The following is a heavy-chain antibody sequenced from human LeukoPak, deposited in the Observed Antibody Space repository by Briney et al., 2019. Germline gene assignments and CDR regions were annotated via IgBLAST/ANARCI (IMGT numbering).Heavy chain of an antibody. V-gene: IGHV5-51*01. CDR2: IYPGDSGP. CDR3: GMSGDRVPLQDDVFDV. CDR1: GYSFTSYC. J-gene: IGHJ3*01. D-gene: IGHD1-26*01. Sequence: GESLKISCKVSGYSFTSYCIGWVRQMPGKGLEWMGIIYPGDSGPTYSPSFQGQVTISVDKSTSTAHLQWSSLQASDTAMYYCGMSGDRVPLQDDVFDVWGQGTMVTVST.